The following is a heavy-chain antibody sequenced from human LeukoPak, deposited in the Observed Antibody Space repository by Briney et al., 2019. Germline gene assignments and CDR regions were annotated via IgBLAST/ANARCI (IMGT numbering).Heavy chain of an antibody. CDR3: ARGPTPYYDSSGYYSFPTLIDY. D-gene: IGHD3-22*01. CDR1: GFTFSSYA. J-gene: IGHJ4*02. Sequence: GSLRLSYAASGFTFSSYAMHWVRQAPGKGLEYVSAISSNGGSTYYANSVKGRFTISRDNSKNTLYLQMGSLRAEDMAVYYCARGPTPYYDSSGYYSFPTLIDYWGQGTLVTVSS. CDR2: ISSNGGST. V-gene: IGHV3-64*01.